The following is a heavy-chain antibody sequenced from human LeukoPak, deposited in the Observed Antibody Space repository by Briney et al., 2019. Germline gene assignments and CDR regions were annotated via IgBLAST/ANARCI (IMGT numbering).Heavy chain of an antibody. D-gene: IGHD6-25*01. CDR1: GGSISSYY. Sequence: PSETLSLTCTVSGGSISSYYWSWIRQPPGKGLEWIGYIYYSGSTNYNPSLKSRVTISVDTSENQFSLKLSSVTAADTAVYYCARGGPRSGSFDYWGQGTLVTVSS. V-gene: IGHV4-59*01. CDR3: ARGGPRSGSFDY. CDR2: IYYSGST. J-gene: IGHJ4*02.